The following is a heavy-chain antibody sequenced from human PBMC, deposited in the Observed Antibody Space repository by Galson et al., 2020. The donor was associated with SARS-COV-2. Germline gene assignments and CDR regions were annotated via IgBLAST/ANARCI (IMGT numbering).Heavy chain of an antibody. J-gene: IGHJ3*02. CDR2: IDWGDDK. V-gene: IGHV2-70*01. CDR1: GFSLNTSGMC. CDR3: ARTRVEAGTMHDAFDI. Sequence: SGPTLVKPTQTLTLTCTFSGFSLNTSGMCVSWIRQPPGKALEWLALIDWGDDKYYSTSLKTRLTISKDTSKNQVVLTMTNMDPVDTATYYCARTRVEAGTMHDAFDIWGRGTMVTVSS. D-gene: IGHD1-1*01.